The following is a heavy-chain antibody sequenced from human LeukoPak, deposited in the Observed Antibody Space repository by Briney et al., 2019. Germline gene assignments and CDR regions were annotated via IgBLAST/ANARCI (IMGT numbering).Heavy chain of an antibody. J-gene: IGHJ4*02. Sequence: SETLSLTCAVSGGSITSYYWSWIRQPPGKRLEWIGYVYYSGSTNYNPSLKSRLSISVDTSKNQFSLKLSSVTAADTAVYYCARGQDYFDSEYYFDPWGQGTLVTVSS. CDR1: GGSITSYY. CDR2: VYYSGST. D-gene: IGHD3-22*01. CDR3: ARGQDYFDSEYYFDP. V-gene: IGHV4-59*01.